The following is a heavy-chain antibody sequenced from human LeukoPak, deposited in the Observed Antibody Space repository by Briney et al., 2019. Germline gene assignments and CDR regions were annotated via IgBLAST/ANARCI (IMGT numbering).Heavy chain of an antibody. V-gene: IGHV3-33*01. CDR3: ARDSSGWYLIDY. J-gene: IGHJ4*02. CDR1: GFTFSSYG. CDR2: IWYDGSNK. D-gene: IGHD6-19*01. Sequence: GRSLRLSCAASGFTFSSYGMHWVRQAPGKALEWVAVIWYDGSNKYYADSVKGRFTIPRDNSKNTLYLQMNSLRAEDTAVYYCARDSSGWYLIDYWGQGTLVTVSS.